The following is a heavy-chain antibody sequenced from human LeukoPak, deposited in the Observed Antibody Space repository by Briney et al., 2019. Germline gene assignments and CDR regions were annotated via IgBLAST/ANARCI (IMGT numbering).Heavy chain of an antibody. D-gene: IGHD4-17*01. J-gene: IGHJ6*02. Sequence: GASVKVSCKASGYTFTGYYMHWVRQAPGQGLEWMGWINPNSGGTNYAQKFQGWVTMTRDTSISTAYMELSRLRSDDTAVYYCARDRGTVTTIESYYYYGMDVWGQGTTVTVSS. CDR1: GYTFTGYY. CDR3: ARDRGTVTTIESYYYYGMDV. CDR2: INPNSGGT. V-gene: IGHV1-2*04.